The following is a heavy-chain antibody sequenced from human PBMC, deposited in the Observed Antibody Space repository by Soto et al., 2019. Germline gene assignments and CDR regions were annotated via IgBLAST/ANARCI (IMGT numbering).Heavy chain of an antibody. CDR1: GFTFSSYA. V-gene: IGHV3-23*01. CDR3: ALSHPFGVPAANYFDY. Sequence: GGSLRLSCAASGFTFSSYAMSWVRQAPGKGLEWVSAISGSGGSTYYADSVKGRFTISRDNSKNTLYLQMNSLRAEDTAVYYCALSHPFGVPAANYFDYWGQGTLVTVSS. CDR2: ISGSGGST. D-gene: IGHD2-2*01. J-gene: IGHJ4*02.